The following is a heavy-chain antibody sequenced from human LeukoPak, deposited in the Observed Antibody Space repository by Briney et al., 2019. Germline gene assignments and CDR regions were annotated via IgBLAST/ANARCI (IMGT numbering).Heavy chain of an antibody. V-gene: IGHV3-21*01. J-gene: IGHJ5*02. CDR1: GFTFSSYS. CDR2: ISSSSSYI. Sequence: PGGSLRLSCAAPGFTFSSYSMNWVRQAPGKGLEWVSSISSSSSYIYYADSVKGRFTISRDNAKNSLYLQMNSLRAEDTAVYYCARLEGSGKLGWFDPWGQGTLVTVSS. CDR3: ARLEGSGKLGWFDP. D-gene: IGHD3-10*01.